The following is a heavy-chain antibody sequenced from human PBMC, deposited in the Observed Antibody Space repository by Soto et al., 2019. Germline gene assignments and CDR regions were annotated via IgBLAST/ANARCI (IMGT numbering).Heavy chain of an antibody. CDR2: IYFSGSA. CDR1: GGSISSSKYY. V-gene: IGHV4-39*01. D-gene: IGHD1-1*01. CDR3: ATSYNWNDVGWFDP. J-gene: IGHJ5*02. Sequence: SETLSLTCTVSGGSISSSKYYWGWIRQPPGKGLEWIGNIYFSGSAYYNPSLKSRVTISADTSRNQFSLKVSSLTAADTAVYYCATSYNWNDVGWFDPWGPGTLVTVSS.